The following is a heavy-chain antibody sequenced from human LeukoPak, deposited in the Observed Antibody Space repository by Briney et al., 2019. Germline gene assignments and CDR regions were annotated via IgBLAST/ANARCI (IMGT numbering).Heavy chain of an antibody. Sequence: PGGSLRLSCAASGFTFSSYAMHGVRQAPGKGLEWVAVISYDGSNKYYADSVKGRFTISRDNSKNTLYLQMNSLRAEDTAVYYCARELLSSGGFDYSGQGTLVTVSS. V-gene: IGHV3-30-3*01. CDR2: ISYDGSNK. CDR1: GFTFSSYA. CDR3: ARELLSSGGFDY. J-gene: IGHJ4*02. D-gene: IGHD6-19*01.